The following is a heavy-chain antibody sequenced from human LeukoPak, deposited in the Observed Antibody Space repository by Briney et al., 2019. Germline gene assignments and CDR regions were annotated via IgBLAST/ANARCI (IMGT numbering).Heavy chain of an antibody. CDR2: IYYSGST. CDR1: GGSISSYY. J-gene: IGHJ4*02. D-gene: IGHD1-26*01. Sequence: SETLSLTCTVSGGSISSYYWSWIRQPPGKGLEWIGYIYYSGSTNYNPSLKSRVTISVDTSKNQFSLKLSSVTAADTAVYYCARGRNLYYGRTPEEYWGQGTLVTVSS. V-gene: IGHV4-59*12. CDR3: ARGRNLYYGRTPEEY.